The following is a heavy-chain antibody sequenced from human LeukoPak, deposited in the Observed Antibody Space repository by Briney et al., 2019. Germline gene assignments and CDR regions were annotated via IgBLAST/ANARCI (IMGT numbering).Heavy chain of an antibody. CDR3: AREARYCESSSCDYFDS. CDR2: MYQDGSEK. V-gene: IGHV3-7*01. D-gene: IGHD2/OR15-2a*01. Sequence: PGGSMRLCCAASGFIFSSYWVTWVRQAPGKGLEWVANMYQDGSEKYYVDSVKGRFTISRDNAKTSLYLQMNSLRAEDTAVYYCAREARYCESSSCDYFDSWGQGTLVTVSS. CDR1: GFIFSSYW. J-gene: IGHJ4*02.